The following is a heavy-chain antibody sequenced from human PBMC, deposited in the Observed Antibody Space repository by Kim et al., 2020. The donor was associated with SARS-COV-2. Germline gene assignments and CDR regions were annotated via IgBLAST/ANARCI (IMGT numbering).Heavy chain of an antibody. V-gene: IGHV4-59*08. CDR3: ARHESMITFGGVIVRGGCDY. Sequence: SETLSLTCTVSGGSISSYYWSWIRQPPGKGLEWIGYIYYSGSTNYNPSLKSRVTISVDTSKNQFSLKLSSVTAADTAVYYCARHESMITFGGVIVRGGCDYWGQGTLVTVSS. CDR2: IYYSGST. J-gene: IGHJ4*02. CDR1: GGSISSYY. D-gene: IGHD3-16*02.